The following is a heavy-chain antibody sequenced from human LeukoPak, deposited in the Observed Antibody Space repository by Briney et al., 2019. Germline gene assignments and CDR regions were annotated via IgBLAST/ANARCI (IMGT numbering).Heavy chain of an antibody. J-gene: IGHJ3*02. CDR2: IGTTGDT. Sequence: VGSLRLSCAASVFIFSDFDMHWVRQVTGKGLEWVSAIGTTGDTYYPGSVKGRFTISRENAKNSLYLQMNSLRAEDTAVYYCARATISVAYAFDIWGQGTMVTVSS. D-gene: IGHD6-19*01. CDR3: ARATISVAYAFDI. CDR1: VFIFSDFD. V-gene: IGHV3-13*04.